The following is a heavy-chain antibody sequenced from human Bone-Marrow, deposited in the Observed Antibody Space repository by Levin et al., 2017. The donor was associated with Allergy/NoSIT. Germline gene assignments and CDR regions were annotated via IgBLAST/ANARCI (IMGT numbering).Heavy chain of an antibody. J-gene: IGHJ6*02. Sequence: ASVKVSCKASGYTFTGYYMHWVRQAPGQGLEWMGWINPNSGGTNYAQKFQGRVTMTRDTSISTAYMELSRLRSDDTAVYYCARDFWSGYYSARYYYYGMDVWGQGTTVTVSS. CDR1: GYTFTGYY. CDR2: INPNSGGT. CDR3: ARDFWSGYYSARYYYYGMDV. D-gene: IGHD3-3*01. V-gene: IGHV1-2*02.